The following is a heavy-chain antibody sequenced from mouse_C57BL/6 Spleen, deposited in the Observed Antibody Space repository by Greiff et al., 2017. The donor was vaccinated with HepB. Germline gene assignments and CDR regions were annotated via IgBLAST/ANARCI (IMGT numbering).Heavy chain of an antibody. CDR2: ISYDGSN. J-gene: IGHJ3*01. CDR1: GYSITSGYY. D-gene: IGHD2-5*01. CDR3: ARDSNYFFAY. V-gene: IGHV3-6*01. Sequence: EVKLLESGPGLVKPSQSLSLTCSVPGYSITSGYYWNWIRQFPGNKLEWMGYISYDGSNNYNPSLKNRISITRDTSKNQLFLKWNSVTTEDTATYYCARDSNYFFAYWGQGTLVTVAA.